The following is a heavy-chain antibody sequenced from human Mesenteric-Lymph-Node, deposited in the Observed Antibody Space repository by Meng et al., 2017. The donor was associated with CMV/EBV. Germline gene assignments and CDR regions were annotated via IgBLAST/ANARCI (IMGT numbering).Heavy chain of an antibody. CDR2: IYSTDDT. Sequence: GGSLRLSCAASGFTFSSYGMHWVRQAPGKGLEWVSVIYSTDDTYYAVSVKGRFTISRDNSKNTLYLQMNSLIPGDTAVYYCARGDYSDYGLYFDYWGQGTLVTVSS. J-gene: IGHJ4*02. D-gene: IGHD4-11*01. CDR1: GFTFSSYG. CDR3: ARGDYSDYGLYFDY. V-gene: IGHV3-NL1*01.